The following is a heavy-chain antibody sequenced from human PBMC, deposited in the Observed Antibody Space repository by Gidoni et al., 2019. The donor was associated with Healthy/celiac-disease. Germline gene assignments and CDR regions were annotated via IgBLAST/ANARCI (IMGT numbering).Heavy chain of an antibody. J-gene: IGHJ4*02. Sequence: EVQLVQSGAEVKKPGESLRISCKGSGYSFTSYWISWVRQMPGKGLEWMGRIDPSDSYTNYSPSFQGHVTISADKSISTAYLQWSSLKASDTAMYYCARQVRYYYDSSGYYYDYWGQGTLVTVSS. CDR2: IDPSDSYT. V-gene: IGHV5-10-1*03. CDR1: GYSFTSYW. D-gene: IGHD3-22*01. CDR3: ARQVRYYYDSSGYYYDY.